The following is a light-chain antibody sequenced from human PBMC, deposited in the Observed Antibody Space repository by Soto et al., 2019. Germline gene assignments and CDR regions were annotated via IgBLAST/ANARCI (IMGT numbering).Light chain of an antibody. CDR3: GSWDSSLSDYV. CDR1: GSNIGGNS. Sequence: QSGLRHPPSVPAAPGHKVTISCSGSGSNIGGNSVSWYQQLPGTAPKLLIYDDNKRPSGIPDRFSGSKSGTSATLGITGFQTGDEADYYCGSWDSSLSDYVFGTGTKVTVL. V-gene: IGLV1-51*01. CDR2: DDN. J-gene: IGLJ1*01.